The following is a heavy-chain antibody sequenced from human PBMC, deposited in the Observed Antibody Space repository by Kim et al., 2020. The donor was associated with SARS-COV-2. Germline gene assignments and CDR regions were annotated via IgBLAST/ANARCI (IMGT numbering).Heavy chain of an antibody. CDR2: IIPILGIA. J-gene: IGHJ6*02. V-gene: IGHV1-69*04. CDR1: GGTFSSYA. D-gene: IGHD5-18*01. CDR3: ARSSSYGFATYYYYGMDV. Sequence: VKVSCKASGGTFSSYAISWVRQAPGQGLEWMGRIIPILGIANYAQKFQGRVTITADKSTSTAYMELSSLRSEDTAVYYCARSSSYGFATYYYYGMDVWGQGTTVTVSS.